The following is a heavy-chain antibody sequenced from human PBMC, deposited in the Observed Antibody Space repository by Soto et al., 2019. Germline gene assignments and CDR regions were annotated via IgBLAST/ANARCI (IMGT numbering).Heavy chain of an antibody. J-gene: IGHJ5*01. D-gene: IGHD3-10*01. V-gene: IGHV3-23*01. Sequence: PWGSLILSCAASGFTYDTYPMSWVRQAPGKGLEWVSGISGSGETPYYADSVKGRVTISRENYKNMLYLQMNSLRAEDTAVYYCAKDRSITMVRGVLRALDSWRQGNLVTVSS. CDR1: GFTYDTYP. CDR3: AKDRSITMVRGVLRALDS. CDR2: ISGSGETP.